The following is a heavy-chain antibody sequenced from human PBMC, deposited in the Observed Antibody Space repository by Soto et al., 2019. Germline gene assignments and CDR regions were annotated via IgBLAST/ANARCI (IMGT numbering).Heavy chain of an antibody. D-gene: IGHD6-19*01. CDR3: AKVLGSSGWVYWDFDL. CDR1: GFTFSSYV. Sequence: EVQLLESGGGLVQPGGSLRLSCAASGFTFSSYVMSWVRQAPGKGLEWVSAISGSGASTYYANSVKGRFTISRDNSKNTLYLQMNSLRAEDTAVYDCAKVLGSSGWVYWDFDLWGRGTLVTVSS. V-gene: IGHV3-23*01. J-gene: IGHJ2*01. CDR2: ISGSGAST.